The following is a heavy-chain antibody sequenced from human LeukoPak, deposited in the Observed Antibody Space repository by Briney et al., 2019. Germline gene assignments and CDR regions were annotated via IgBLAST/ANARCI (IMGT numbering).Heavy chain of an antibody. J-gene: IGHJ6*03. D-gene: IGHD3-22*01. V-gene: IGHV1-69*05. CDR2: IIPIFGTA. Sequence: SVKVSCKVSGGTFSSYAISWVRQAPGQGLEWMGGIIPIFGTANYAEKFQGRVTITTDESTSTAYMELSSLRSEDTAVYYCARAHYYDSSGYYGYYYYMDVWGKGTTVTASS. CDR3: ARAHYYDSSGYYGYYYYMDV. CDR1: GGTFSSYA.